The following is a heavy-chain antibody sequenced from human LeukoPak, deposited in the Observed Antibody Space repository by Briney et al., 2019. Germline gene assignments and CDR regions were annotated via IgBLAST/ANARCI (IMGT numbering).Heavy chain of an antibody. Sequence: ASVKVCCKASGGTFSSYAISWVRQAPGQGLEWMGGIIPIFGTANYAQKFQGRVTITADESTSTAYMELSSLRSEDTAVYYCARDTPLTIFGVVPRAAYYMDVWGIGTTVTVSS. J-gene: IGHJ6*03. CDR3: ARDTPLTIFGVVPRAAYYMDV. D-gene: IGHD3-3*01. CDR1: GGTFSSYA. CDR2: IIPIFGTA. V-gene: IGHV1-69*13.